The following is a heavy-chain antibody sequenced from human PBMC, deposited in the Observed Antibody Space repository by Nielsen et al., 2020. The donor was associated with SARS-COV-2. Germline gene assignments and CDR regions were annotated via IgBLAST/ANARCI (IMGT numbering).Heavy chain of an antibody. J-gene: IGHJ4*02. V-gene: IGHV4-34*01. CDR3: ARRPRRYCSSTSCYTVSHYFDY. CDR1: GGCFSGYY. Sequence: SETLSLTCAVYGGCFSGYYWSWIRQPPGKGLEWIGEINHSGSTNYNPSFKSRVTISVDTSKNQFSLKLSSVTAADTAVYYCARRPRRYCSSTSCYTVSHYFDYWGQGTLVTVSS. CDR2: INHSGST. D-gene: IGHD2-2*02.